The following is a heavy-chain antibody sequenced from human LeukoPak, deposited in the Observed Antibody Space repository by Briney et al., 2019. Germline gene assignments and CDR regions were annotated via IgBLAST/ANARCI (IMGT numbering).Heavy chain of an antibody. D-gene: IGHD3-10*01. Sequence: PSETLSLTCAVSGGSISSGGYSWSWIRQPPGKGLEWIGYIYHSGSTYYNPSLKSRVTISVDRSKNQFSLKLSPVTAADTAVYYCARGVGDSYFDYWGQGTLVAVSS. CDR1: GGSISSGGYS. CDR2: IYHSGST. CDR3: ARGVGDSYFDY. J-gene: IGHJ4*02. V-gene: IGHV4-30-2*01.